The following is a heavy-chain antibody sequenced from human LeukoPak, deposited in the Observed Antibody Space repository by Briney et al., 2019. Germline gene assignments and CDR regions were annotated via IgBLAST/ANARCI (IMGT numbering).Heavy chain of an antibody. CDR2: INSDGSST. CDR3: ARVRSGSSAGNYGMDV. CDR1: GFTFSSYW. J-gene: IGHJ6*02. V-gene: IGHV3-74*01. D-gene: IGHD1-26*01. Sequence: GGSLRLSCAASGFTFSSYWMHWVRQAPGKGLVWVSRINSDGSSTSYADSVKGRLTISRDNAKNTLYLQMNSLRAEDTAVYYCARVRSGSSAGNYGMDVWGQGTTVTVSS.